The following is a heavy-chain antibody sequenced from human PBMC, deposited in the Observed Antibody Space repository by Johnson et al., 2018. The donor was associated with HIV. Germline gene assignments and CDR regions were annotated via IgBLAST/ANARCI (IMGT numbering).Heavy chain of an antibody. J-gene: IGHJ3*02. V-gene: IGHV3-30*04. CDR2: ISYDGSNK. CDR1: GFTFSSYA. CDR3: ARGAPPTWYSGSWRGGAFDI. Sequence: VQLVESGGGVVQPGRSLRLSCAASGFTFSSYAMHWVRQAPGKGLEWVAVISYDGSNKYYADSVKGRFTISRDNSKNTLYLQMNSLRAEDTAVYYCARGAPPTWYSGSWRGGAFDIWGQGTMVTVSS. D-gene: IGHD6-13*01.